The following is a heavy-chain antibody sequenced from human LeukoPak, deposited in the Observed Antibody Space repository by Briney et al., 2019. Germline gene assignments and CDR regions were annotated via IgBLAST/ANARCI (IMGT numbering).Heavy chain of an antibody. D-gene: IGHD2-15*01. Sequence: GGSLRLSCAASGFTFNYWMSWVRQAPGKGLEWVANMNQDGSEKFFVDSVKGRFTISRDNAKNSLYLQMNSLRAEDTAVYYCARGRYCSSGSCYFDYWGQGTLVTVSS. V-gene: IGHV3-7*01. CDR3: ARGRYCSSGSCYFDY. CDR2: MNQDGSEK. CDR1: GFTFNYW. J-gene: IGHJ4*02.